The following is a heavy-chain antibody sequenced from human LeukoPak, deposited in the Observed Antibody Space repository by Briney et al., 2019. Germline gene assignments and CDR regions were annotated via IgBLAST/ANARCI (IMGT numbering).Heavy chain of an antibody. CDR2: IYYSGST. Sequence: SETLSLTCTVSGGSISSSSYYWGWIRQPPGKGLEWIGSIYYSGSTYYNPSLKSRVTISVDTSKNQFSLKLSSVTAADTAVYYCARRGTGRVATFDYWGQGTLVTVSS. CDR3: ARRGTGRVATFDY. CDR1: GGSISSSSYY. J-gene: IGHJ4*02. D-gene: IGHD5-12*01. V-gene: IGHV4-39*07.